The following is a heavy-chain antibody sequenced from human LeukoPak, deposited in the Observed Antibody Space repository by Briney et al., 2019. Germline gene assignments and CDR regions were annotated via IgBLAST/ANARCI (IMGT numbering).Heavy chain of an antibody. CDR3: ARGRRWAAAAILY. Sequence: SETLSLTCNVSGGSIRGYYWSWIRQPPGKGLEWIGYIYSSGSTNYNPSLKSRVTISVDTSKNQFSLKLSSVTAADTAVYYCARGRRWAAAAILYWGQGTLVTVSS. V-gene: IGHV4-59*12. CDR1: GGSIRGYY. CDR2: IYSSGST. D-gene: IGHD6-13*01. J-gene: IGHJ4*02.